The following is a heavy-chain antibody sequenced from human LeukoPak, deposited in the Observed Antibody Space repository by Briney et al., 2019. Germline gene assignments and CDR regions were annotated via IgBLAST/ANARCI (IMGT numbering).Heavy chain of an antibody. CDR1: GGSFSGYY. CDR3: TSGVPSFDY. D-gene: IGHD2-2*01. J-gene: IGHJ4*02. Sequence: LSLTCAVYGGSFSGYYWSWIRQAPGKGLEWVGFIRSKAYGGTTEYAASVKGRFTISRDDSKSIAYLQMNSLKTEDTAVYYCTSGVPSFDYWGQGTLVTVSS. V-gene: IGHV3-49*03. CDR2: IRSKAYGGTT.